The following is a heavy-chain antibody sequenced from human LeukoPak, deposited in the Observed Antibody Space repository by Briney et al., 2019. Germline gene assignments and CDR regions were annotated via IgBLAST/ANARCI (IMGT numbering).Heavy chain of an antibody. D-gene: IGHD6-19*01. CDR1: GFTFSDHY. J-gene: IGHJ4*02. Sequence: GGSLRLSCAASGFTFSDHYMDWVRQAPGEGLEWVGRIRNKVNSYITEYAASVTGRFTISRDDSKNSLYLQMNSLKTEDTAVYYCTRVAPVTGSRYFDYWGQGALVTVSS. CDR2: IRNKVNSYIT. V-gene: IGHV3-72*01. CDR3: TRVAPVTGSRYFDY.